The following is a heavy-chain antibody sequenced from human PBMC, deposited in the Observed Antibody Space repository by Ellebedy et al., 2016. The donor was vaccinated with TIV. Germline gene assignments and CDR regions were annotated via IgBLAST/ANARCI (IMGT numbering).Heavy chain of an antibody. Sequence: SETLSLXCTVSTGSISSYYWSWIRQPPGKGLEWIGYIYPSGSATYNPSLKSRVTISVDTSKNQFSLKLTSVTAADTAVYYGASSRITLVRGVIMVEYFQHWGQGTLVAVSS. D-gene: IGHD3-10*01. V-gene: IGHV4-59*01. J-gene: IGHJ1*01. CDR3: ASSRITLVRGVIMVEYFQH. CDR1: TGSISSYY. CDR2: IYPSGSA.